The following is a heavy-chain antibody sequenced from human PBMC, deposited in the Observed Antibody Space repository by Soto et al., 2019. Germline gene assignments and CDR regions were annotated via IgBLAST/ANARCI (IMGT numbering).Heavy chain of an antibody. CDR1: GGSISSYY. V-gene: IGHV4-59*08. J-gene: IGHJ4*02. CDR3: ARMPVREVIVDY. D-gene: IGHD3-10*01. CDR2: IYYSGST. Sequence: SETLSLTCTGSGGSISSYYWSWIRQPPGKGLEWIGYIYYSGSTNYNPSLKSRVTISVDTSKNQFSLKLSSVTAADTAVYYCARMPVREVIVDYWGQGTLVTVSS.